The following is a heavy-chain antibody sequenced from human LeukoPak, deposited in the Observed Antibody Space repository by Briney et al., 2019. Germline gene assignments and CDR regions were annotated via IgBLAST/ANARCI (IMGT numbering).Heavy chain of an antibody. J-gene: IGHJ3*02. Sequence: SDTPSLTCTVSGGSISSSSYYWGWIRQPPGRGLEWIGSIYYSGSTYYNPSLKSRVTISVDTSKNQFSLKLSSVTAADTAVYYCARDNDGTAAGTGAFDIWGQGTMVTVSS. CDR2: IYYSGST. V-gene: IGHV4-39*07. CDR3: ARDNDGTAAGTGAFDI. D-gene: IGHD6-13*01. CDR1: GGSISSSSYY.